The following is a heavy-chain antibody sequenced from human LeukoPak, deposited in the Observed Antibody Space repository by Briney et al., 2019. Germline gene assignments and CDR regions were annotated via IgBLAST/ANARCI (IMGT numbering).Heavy chain of an antibody. D-gene: IGHD5-18*01. CDR1: GFTFSSYG. Sequence: GGSLRLSCAASGFTFSSYGMSWVRQAPGKGLEWVSAIGGRDGSTYYADSVKGRFTISRDNSKNTLYVQMNSLRAEDTAVYYCAKVSWIQLWLSGLDYWGQGTLVTVSS. V-gene: IGHV3-23*01. CDR2: IGGRDGST. J-gene: IGHJ4*02. CDR3: AKVSWIQLWLSGLDY.